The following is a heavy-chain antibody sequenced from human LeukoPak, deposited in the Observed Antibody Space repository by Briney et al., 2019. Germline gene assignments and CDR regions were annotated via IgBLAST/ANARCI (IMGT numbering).Heavy chain of an antibody. Sequence: GGSLRLSCAASGFTFSNYWMSWVRQAPGKGLEWVANIKQDGSEKYYVDSVKGRFTISRDNAKNSLYLQMNSLRAEDTAVYYCARDRMWGIVVVGRVGAFDIWGQGTMVTVSS. V-gene: IGHV3-7*01. J-gene: IGHJ3*02. D-gene: IGHD2-2*01. CDR2: IKQDGSEK. CDR1: GFTFSNYW. CDR3: ARDRMWGIVVVGRVGAFDI.